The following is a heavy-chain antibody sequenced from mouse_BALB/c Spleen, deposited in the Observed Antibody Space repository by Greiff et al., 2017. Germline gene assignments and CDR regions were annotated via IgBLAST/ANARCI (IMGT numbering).Heavy chain of an antibody. CDR1: GFTFSSYA. CDR2: ISSGGSYT. J-gene: IGHJ3*01. V-gene: IGHV5-9-1*01. CDR3: ASLYYDYEGWFAY. D-gene: IGHD2-4*01. Sequence: EVMLVESGGGLVKPGGSLKLSCAASGFTFSSYAMSWVRQTPEKRLEWVATISSGGSYTYYPDSVKGRFTISRDNAKNTLYLQMSSLRSEDTAMYYCASLYYDYEGWFAYWGQGTLVTVSA.